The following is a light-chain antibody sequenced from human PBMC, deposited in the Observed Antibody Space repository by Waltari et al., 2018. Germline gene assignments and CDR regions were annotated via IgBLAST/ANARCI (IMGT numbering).Light chain of an antibody. Sequence: EDGMTQSPRTLPVTLGQRASISGRSSQSLVHRDGNTYLNLFHQRPGPSPRRLISKVSNRDSGVPDRFSVSGSGTDFTLKISRVEAENVGVSYCMQGTHWPRTFGQGTKVEIK. CDR2: KVS. CDR1: QSLVHRDGNTY. CDR3: MQGTHWPRT. J-gene: IGKJ1*01. V-gene: IGKV2-30*02.